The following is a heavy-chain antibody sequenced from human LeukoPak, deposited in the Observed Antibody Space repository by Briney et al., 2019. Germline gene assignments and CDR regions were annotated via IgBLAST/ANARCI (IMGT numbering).Heavy chain of an antibody. Sequence: GESLKISCKGSGYSFTSYWLGWVRQMPGKGLEWMGIIYPGDSDTRYSPSFQGQVTISADKSISTAYLQWSSLKASDTAMYYCARHGYYDSSVLDYWGQGTLVTVSS. J-gene: IGHJ4*02. D-gene: IGHD3-22*01. V-gene: IGHV5-51*01. CDR1: GYSFTSYW. CDR2: IYPGDSDT. CDR3: ARHGYYDSSVLDY.